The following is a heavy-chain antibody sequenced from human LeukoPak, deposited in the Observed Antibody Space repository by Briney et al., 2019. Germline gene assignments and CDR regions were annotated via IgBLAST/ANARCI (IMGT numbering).Heavy chain of an antibody. D-gene: IGHD3-22*01. CDR3: ARGRATYYYDSSGYYYTDY. CDR1: GGSISSYY. V-gene: IGHV4-59*01. CDR2: IYYSGST. J-gene: IGHJ4*02. Sequence: SETLSLTCTVSGGSISSYYWSWIRQPPGKGPEWIGYIYYSGSTNYNPSLKSRVTISVDTSKNQFSLKLSSVTAADTAVYYCARGRATYYYDSSGYYYTDYWGQGTLVTVSS.